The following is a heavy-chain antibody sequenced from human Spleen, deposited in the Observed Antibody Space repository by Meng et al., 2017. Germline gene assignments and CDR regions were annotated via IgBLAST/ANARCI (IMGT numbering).Heavy chain of an antibody. V-gene: IGHV4-39*07. J-gene: IGHJ1*01. D-gene: IGHD6-19*01. CDR3: ARGETAVAGFYFHH. CDR2: IKYSGDS. Sequence: SETLSLTCTVSGGSISTSSYYWGWIRQPPGKGLEWIGSIKYSGDSYSNPSLKSRVTIFLDASKNQFSLKLSSVTAADTAVYYCARGETAVAGFYFHHWGQGTLVTVSS. CDR1: GGSISTSSYY.